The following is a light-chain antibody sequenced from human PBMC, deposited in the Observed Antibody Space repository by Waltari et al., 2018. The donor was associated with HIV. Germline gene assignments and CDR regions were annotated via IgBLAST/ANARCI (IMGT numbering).Light chain of an antibody. V-gene: IGLV2-8*01. Sequence: QSALTQPPSASGSPGQSVTISCPATGHDVGGYNYVSWYQLHPGKAPKLLIYDVTKRPSGVPDRFSGSKSGNTASLTVSGLQGDDEADYYCSSYAGSAVVFGGGTKLTVL. J-gene: IGLJ2*01. CDR1: GHDVGGYNY. CDR2: DVT. CDR3: SSYAGSAVV.